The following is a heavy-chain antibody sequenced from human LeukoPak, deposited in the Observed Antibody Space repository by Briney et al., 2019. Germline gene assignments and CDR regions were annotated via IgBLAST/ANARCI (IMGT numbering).Heavy chain of an antibody. CDR2: ISDSGVTA. V-gene: IGHV3-23*01. Sequence: GRSLRLSCAASGFTFSSYAMSWVRQAPGQGLDWASAISDSGVTAYYADSVKGRFTISRDNSKSTLYLQMNSLRAEDTAVYYCANLNAPYWGNFDCWGQGTLVTVSS. D-gene: IGHD3-16*01. CDR1: GFTFSSYA. CDR3: ANLNAPYWGNFDC. J-gene: IGHJ4*02.